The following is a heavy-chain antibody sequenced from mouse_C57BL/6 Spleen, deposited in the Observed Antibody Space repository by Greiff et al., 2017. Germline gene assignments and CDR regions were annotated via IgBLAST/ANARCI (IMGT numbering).Heavy chain of an antibody. CDR3: ARSPIINTVGDFDY. Sequence: VQLQQSGAELVMPGASVKLSCKASGYTFTSYWMHWVKQRPGQGLEWIGEIDPSDSYTNYNQKFKGKSTLTVDKSSSTAYMQLSSLTSEDSAVYYCARSPIINTVGDFDYWGQGTTLTVSS. V-gene: IGHV1-69*01. CDR1: GYTFTSYW. CDR2: IDPSDSYT. J-gene: IGHJ2*01. D-gene: IGHD1-1*01.